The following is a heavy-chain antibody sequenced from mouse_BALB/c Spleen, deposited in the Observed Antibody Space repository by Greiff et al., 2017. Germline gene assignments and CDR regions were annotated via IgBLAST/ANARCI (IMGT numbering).Heavy chain of an antibody. CDR3: AKHKDLGLRWAY. CDR2: IWRGGST. Sequence: QVQLQQSGPSLVQPSQSLSITCTVSGFSLTSYGVHWVRQSPGKGLEWLGVIWRGGSTDYNAAFMSRLSITKDNSKSQVFFKMNSLQADDTAIYYCAKHKDLGLRWAYWGQGTLVTVSA. J-gene: IGHJ3*01. D-gene: IGHD2-4*01. V-gene: IGHV2-5-1*01. CDR1: GFSLTSYG.